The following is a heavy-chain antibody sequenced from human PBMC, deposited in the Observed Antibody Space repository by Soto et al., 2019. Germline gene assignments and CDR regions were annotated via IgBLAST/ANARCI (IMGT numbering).Heavy chain of an antibody. J-gene: IGHJ6*02. V-gene: IGHV3-30*18. D-gene: IGHD6-19*01. Sequence: PGGSLRLSCAASGFTFSSYGMHWVRQAPGKGLEWVAVISYDGSNKYYADSMKGRFTISRDNSKNTLFLQMSSLRAEVTAVYYCVKDGSSGWPYYYGMDVWGQGTTVTVSS. CDR2: ISYDGSNK. CDR3: VKDGSSGWPYYYGMDV. CDR1: GFTFSSYG.